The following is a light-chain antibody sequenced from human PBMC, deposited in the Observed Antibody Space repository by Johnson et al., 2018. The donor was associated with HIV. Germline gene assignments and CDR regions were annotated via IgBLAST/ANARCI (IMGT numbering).Light chain of an antibody. Sequence: QSVLTQSPSASGTPGQRVTISCSGSNSNIGSNTVNWYQQLPGTAPKLLIYTNNQRPSGVPDRFSGSKSGTSASLAIIGLQAADEADYYCAAWDDSLNGLYVFATGTKVTVL. V-gene: IGLV1-44*01. CDR3: AAWDDSLNGLYV. CDR1: NSNIGSNT. CDR2: TNN. J-gene: IGLJ1*01.